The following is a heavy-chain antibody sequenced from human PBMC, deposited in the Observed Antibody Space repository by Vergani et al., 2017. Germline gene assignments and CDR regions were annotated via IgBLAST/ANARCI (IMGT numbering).Heavy chain of an antibody. CDR2: ISYDGTEK. CDR1: GFSFRGHG. Sequence: QVHLVESGGGVVQPGRSLTLSCVASGFSFRGHGMHWVRQAPGKGLEWVGVISYDGTEKKYADSVNGRFTISRNNSKKMMSLQMNSLRVEDTAVYYCARGGKGIIMVVPSTHLWGQGTQVSVS. V-gene: IGHV3-30*03. D-gene: IGHD2-15*01. CDR3: ARGGKGIIMVVPSTHL. J-gene: IGHJ4*02.